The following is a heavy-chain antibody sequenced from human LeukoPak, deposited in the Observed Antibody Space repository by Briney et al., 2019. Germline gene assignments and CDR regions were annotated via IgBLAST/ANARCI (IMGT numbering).Heavy chain of an antibody. CDR1: GYTFSGFL. CDR2: INPNSGGT. J-gene: IGHJ4*02. Sequence: ASVKVSCKASGYTFSGFLMHWVRQAPGQGLEWMGRINPNSGGTNYAQKFQGRVTMTRDTSISTAYMELSRLRSDDTAVYYCARDYCGGDCFPDSWGQGTLVIVSS. D-gene: IGHD2-21*02. CDR3: ARDYCGGDCFPDS. V-gene: IGHV1-2*06.